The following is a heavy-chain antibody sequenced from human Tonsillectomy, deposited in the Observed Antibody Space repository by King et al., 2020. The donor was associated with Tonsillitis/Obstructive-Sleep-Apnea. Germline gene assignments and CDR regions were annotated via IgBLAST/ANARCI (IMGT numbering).Heavy chain of an antibody. Sequence: VQLVESGGGLVKPGGSLRLSCAASGFTFSNAWMSWGRQAPGKGLEWVGRIKSKTDGGTTDYAAPVKGRFTISRDDSKNTLYLQMNSLKTEDTAVYYCTTPDDYGDYFDYWGQGTLVTVSS. CDR3: TTPDDYGDYFDY. CDR2: IKSKTDGGTT. CDR1: GFTFSNAW. J-gene: IGHJ4*02. D-gene: IGHD4-17*01. V-gene: IGHV3-15*01.